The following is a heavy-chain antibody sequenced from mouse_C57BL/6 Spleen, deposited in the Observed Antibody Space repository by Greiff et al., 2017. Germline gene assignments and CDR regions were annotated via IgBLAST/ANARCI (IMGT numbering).Heavy chain of an antibody. D-gene: IGHD1-1*01. CDR3: ARFSYVGYFDV. Sequence: VKLQESGPELVKPGASVKISCKASGYAFSSSWMNWVKQRPGKGLEWIGRIYPGDGDTNYNGKFKGKATLTADKSSSTAYMQLSSLTSEDSAVYFCARFSYVGYFDVWGTGTTVTVSS. CDR2: IYPGDGDT. J-gene: IGHJ1*03. V-gene: IGHV1-82*01. CDR1: GYAFSSSW.